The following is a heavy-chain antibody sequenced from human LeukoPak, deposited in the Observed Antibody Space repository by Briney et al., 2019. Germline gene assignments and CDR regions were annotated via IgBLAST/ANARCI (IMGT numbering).Heavy chain of an antibody. Sequence: SETLSLTCAVYGGSFSGYYWSWIRQPPGKGLEWNGEINHSGSTNYNPSLKSRVTISVDTSKNQFSLKLSSVTAADTAVYYCARFRIGGVVILNFFDYWGQGTLVTVSS. CDR3: ARFRIGGVVILNFFDY. D-gene: IGHD3-3*01. J-gene: IGHJ4*02. CDR1: GGSFSGYY. V-gene: IGHV4-34*01. CDR2: INHSGST.